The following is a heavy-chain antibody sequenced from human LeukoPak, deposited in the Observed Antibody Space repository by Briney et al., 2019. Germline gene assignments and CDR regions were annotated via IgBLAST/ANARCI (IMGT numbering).Heavy chain of an antibody. D-gene: IGHD2-21*01. CDR3: ARYSSPYYFDY. Sequence: PGGSLRLSCAASGFTFSSYSMNWVRQAPGKGLEWVSYISSGSTTIYYADSVKGRFTISRDNVKNSLYLQMDSLRAEDTAVYYCARYSSPYYFDYWGQGTLVTVSS. J-gene: IGHJ4*02. CDR1: GFTFSSYS. V-gene: IGHV3-48*01. CDR2: ISSGSTTI.